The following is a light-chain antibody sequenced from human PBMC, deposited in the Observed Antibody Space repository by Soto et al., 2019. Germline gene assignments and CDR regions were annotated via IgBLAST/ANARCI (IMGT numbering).Light chain of an antibody. V-gene: IGLV1-51*01. CDR3: GTWDSSLSAYV. CDR1: SSNIGNNY. CDR2: DNY. Sequence: QSVLTQPPSVSAAPGQRVAISCSGSSSNIGNNYVSWYQQLPGTAPKLLIYDNYKRPSGIPDRFSGSKPGTSATLGITGLQTGDEADYYRGTWDSSLSAYVFGSGTKVTVL. J-gene: IGLJ1*01.